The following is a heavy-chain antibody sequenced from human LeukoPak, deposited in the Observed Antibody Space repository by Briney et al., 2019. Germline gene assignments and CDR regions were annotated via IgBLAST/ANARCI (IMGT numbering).Heavy chain of an antibody. CDR2: ISSSGSTI. J-gene: IGHJ1*01. Sequence: SGGSLRLSCAASGFTFSSSWMTWVRQAPGKGLEWVSYISSSGSTIYYADSVKGRFIISRDNAKNSLYLQMNSLRAEDTAVYYCARGGTLEYFQHWGQGTLVTVSS. V-gene: IGHV3-48*04. CDR3: ARGGTLEYFQH. CDR1: GFTFSSSW.